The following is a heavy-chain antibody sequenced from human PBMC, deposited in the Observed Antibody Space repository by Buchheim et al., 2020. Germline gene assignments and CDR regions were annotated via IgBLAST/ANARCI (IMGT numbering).Heavy chain of an antibody. CDR3: ARSDNYGYGY. Sequence: EVQLVESGGGLVQPGGSLRLSCAASGFTFSGHWMHWVRQAPGKGLVWVSHINIDGSTTNYAGSVKGRFTISRDNAKNTLYLQMNSLGAEDTAVYYCARSDNYGYGYWGQGTL. CDR2: INIDGSTT. CDR1: GFTFSGHW. D-gene: IGHD5-18*01. V-gene: IGHV3-74*01. J-gene: IGHJ4*02.